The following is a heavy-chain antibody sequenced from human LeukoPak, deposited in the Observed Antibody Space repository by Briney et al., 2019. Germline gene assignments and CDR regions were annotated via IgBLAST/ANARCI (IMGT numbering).Heavy chain of an antibody. CDR3: AGGHSSGYYPIDY. J-gene: IGHJ4*02. D-gene: IGHD3-22*01. Sequence: GGSLRLSCAASGFTFSSYSMNWVRQAPGKGLEWVSYISSSSSTIYYADSVKGRFTISRDNAKNSLYLQMNSPRAEDTAVYYCAGGHSSGYYPIDYWGQGTLVTVSS. CDR1: GFTFSSYS. CDR2: ISSSSSTI. V-gene: IGHV3-48*01.